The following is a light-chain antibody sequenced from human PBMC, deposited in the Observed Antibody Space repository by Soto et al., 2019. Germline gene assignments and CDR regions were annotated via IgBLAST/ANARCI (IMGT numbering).Light chain of an antibody. J-gene: IGLJ3*02. Sequence: QPVLTQSSSASASLGSSVKLTCTLSSGHSSYIIAWRQQQPGKAPRYLMKLEGSGSYNKGSGVPDRFSGSSSGADRYLTISNLQFEDEADYYCETWDSNTHTVFGGGTKVTVL. CDR2: LEGSGSY. CDR1: SGHSSYI. CDR3: ETWDSNTHTV. V-gene: IGLV4-60*02.